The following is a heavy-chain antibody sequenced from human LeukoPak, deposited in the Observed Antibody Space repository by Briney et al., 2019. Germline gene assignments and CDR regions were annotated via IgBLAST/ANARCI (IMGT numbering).Heavy chain of an antibody. J-gene: IGHJ3*02. D-gene: IGHD3-22*01. CDR2: ISAYNGNT. CDR1: GYTFTSYG. Sequence: ASVKVSCKASGYTFTSYGISWVRQAPGQGLEWMGWISAYNGNTNYAQKLQGRVTMTTDTSTSPAYMELRSLRSDDTAVYYCASPYHYYDSSGYPRDAFDIWGQGTMVTVSS. CDR3: ASPYHYYDSSGYPRDAFDI. V-gene: IGHV1-18*01.